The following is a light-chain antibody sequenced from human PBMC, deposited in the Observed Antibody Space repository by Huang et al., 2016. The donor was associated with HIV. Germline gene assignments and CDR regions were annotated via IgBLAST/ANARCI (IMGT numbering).Light chain of an antibody. CDR3: QQSYSDMWT. J-gene: IGKJ1*01. Sequence: DIQMTQSPSSLSASIGDRVTITCRARQNIDYYLNWYQQKTGKAPKLLIYAGTALQSGVPSRFSGSGSGTEFTLTVSSLQPEDFAIYFCQQSYSDMWTFGQGTKLEIK. CDR1: QNIDYY. CDR2: AGT. V-gene: IGKV1-39*01.